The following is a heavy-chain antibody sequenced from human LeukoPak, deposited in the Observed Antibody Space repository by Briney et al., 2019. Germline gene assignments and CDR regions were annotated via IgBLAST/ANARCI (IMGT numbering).Heavy chain of an antibody. Sequence: SETLSLTCAVSGGFINNYWWSWVRQPAGKGLEWIGEIYHSGKTNYNVSLKSRVTMSVDKSKNQFSLKLTSVTAADTAFYFCARHIAVAGQRGFDYWGQGTLVTVSS. CDR3: ARHIAVAGQRGFDY. V-gene: IGHV4-4*02. CDR2: IYHSGKT. J-gene: IGHJ4*02. D-gene: IGHD6-19*01. CDR1: GGFINNYW.